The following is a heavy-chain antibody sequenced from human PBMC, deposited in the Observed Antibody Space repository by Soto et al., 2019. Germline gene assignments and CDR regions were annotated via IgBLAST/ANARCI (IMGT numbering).Heavy chain of an antibody. J-gene: IGHJ3*01. CDR1: GFTLSDYD. V-gene: IGHV3-23*01. Sequence: DVHLLESGGGLVQPGGSLRLSCVASGFTLSDYDMGWVRQAPGKGLEWVCLIRGDGGATYNARSLEGRLTISRDTSENSLYLQMNSLRVEDTALYYCAKDRRGGEYPAFDLWGQGTLVTVSS. CDR3: AKDRRGGEYPAFDL. D-gene: IGHD2-21*01. CDR2: IRGDGGAT.